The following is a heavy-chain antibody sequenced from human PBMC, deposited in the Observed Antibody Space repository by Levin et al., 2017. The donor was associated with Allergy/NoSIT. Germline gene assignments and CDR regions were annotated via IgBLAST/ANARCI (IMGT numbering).Heavy chain of an antibody. V-gene: IGHV3-30*04. CDR2: ISYDGSNK. J-gene: IGHJ6*02. CDR1: GFTFSSYA. D-gene: IGHD1-26*01. Sequence: GGSLRLSCAASGFTFSSYAMHWVRQAPGKGLEWVAVISYDGSNKYYADSVKGRFTISRDNSKNTLYLQMNSLRAEDTAVYYCARGYSGSYYHGMDVWGQGTTVTVSS. CDR3: ARGYSGSYYHGMDV.